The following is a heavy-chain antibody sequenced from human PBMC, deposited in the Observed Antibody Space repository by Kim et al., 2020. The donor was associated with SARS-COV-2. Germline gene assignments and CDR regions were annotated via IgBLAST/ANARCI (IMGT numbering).Heavy chain of an antibody. D-gene: IGHD3-3*01. CDR1: GGSFSGYY. CDR3: ARGLFWSGYPVGYYYYYMDV. V-gene: IGHV4-34*01. Sequence: SETLSLTCAVYGGSFSGYYWSWIRQPPGKGLEWIGEINHSGSTNYNPSLKSRVTISVDTSKNQFSLKLSSVTAADTAVYYCARGLFWSGYPVGYYYYYMDVWGKGTTVTVSS. J-gene: IGHJ6*03. CDR2: INHSGST.